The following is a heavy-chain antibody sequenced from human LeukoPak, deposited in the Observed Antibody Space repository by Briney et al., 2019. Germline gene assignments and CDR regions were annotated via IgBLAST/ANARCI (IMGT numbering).Heavy chain of an antibody. CDR1: GGSFSGYY. CDR2: INHSGST. CDR3: GSIAARFDY. V-gene: IGHV4-34*01. D-gene: IGHD6-6*01. J-gene: IGHJ4*02. Sequence: PSETLSLTCAVYGGSFSGYYWSWIRQPPGKGLEWIGEINHSGSTNYNPSLKSRVTISVDTSKNQFSLKLSSVTAADTAVYYCGSIAARFDYWGQGTLVTVSS.